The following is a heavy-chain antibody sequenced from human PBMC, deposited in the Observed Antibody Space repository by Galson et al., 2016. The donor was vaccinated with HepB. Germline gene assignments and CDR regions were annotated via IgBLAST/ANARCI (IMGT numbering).Heavy chain of an antibody. V-gene: IGHV1-18*01. J-gene: IGHJ3*01. D-gene: IGHD3-22*01. Sequence: QGLEWMGWISAYNGGTDFAQQFQGRVTMTADSLTTTAYLELRSLRSDDTAVYYCARVDLYYHDDAFDLWGQGTMVTVSS. CDR2: ISAYNGGT. CDR3: ARVDLYYHDDAFDL.